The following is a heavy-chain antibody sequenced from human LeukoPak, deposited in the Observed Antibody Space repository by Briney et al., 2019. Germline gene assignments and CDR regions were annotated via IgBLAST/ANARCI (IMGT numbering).Heavy chain of an antibody. J-gene: IGHJ4*02. CDR1: GGSFSGYY. D-gene: IGHD2-2*01. CDR3: ARGDQPLLYEDY. Sequence: PSETLSLTCAVYGGSFSGYYWSWIRQPPGKGLEWIGEINHSGSTNYNPSLKSRVTISVDTSKNQFSLKLTSVTAADTSVYHCARGDQPLLYEDYWGQGTLVTVSS. CDR2: INHSGST. V-gene: IGHV4-34*01.